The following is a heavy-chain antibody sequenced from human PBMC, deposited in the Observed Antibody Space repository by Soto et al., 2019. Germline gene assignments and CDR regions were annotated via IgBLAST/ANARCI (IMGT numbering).Heavy chain of an antibody. V-gene: IGHV1-2*04. CDR1: GYTFTGYY. CDR3: AREELNLYYGMDV. CDR2: INPNSGGT. D-gene: IGHD3-10*01. Sequence: ASVKVSCKASGYTFTGYYMHWVRQASGQGLEWMGWINPNSGGTNYAQKFQGWVTMTRDTSISTAYMELSRLRSDDTAVYYCAREELNLYYGMDVWGQGTTVTVSS. J-gene: IGHJ6*02.